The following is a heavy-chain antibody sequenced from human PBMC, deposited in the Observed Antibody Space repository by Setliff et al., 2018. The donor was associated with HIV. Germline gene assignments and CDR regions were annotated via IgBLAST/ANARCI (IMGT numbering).Heavy chain of an antibody. J-gene: IGHJ6*04. Sequence: SETLSLTCAVYGTSFSDYYWTWIRQPPGKGLEWIGEVNHRGSTNYNPSLKSRVIISVDRSKNQFSLKLSSVTAADTAVYHCARLGYYDSTGYRYPDVWGKGTAVTVSS. CDR2: VNHRGST. D-gene: IGHD3-22*01. CDR1: GTSFSDYY. CDR3: ARLGYYDSTGYRYPDV. V-gene: IGHV4-34*01.